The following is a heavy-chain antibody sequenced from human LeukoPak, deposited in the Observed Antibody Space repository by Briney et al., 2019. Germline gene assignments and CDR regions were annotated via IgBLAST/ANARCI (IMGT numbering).Heavy chain of an antibody. V-gene: IGHV3-23*01. CDR3: AKDRGRYNPNYFDY. CDR1: GFTFSSYA. D-gene: IGHD5-24*01. Sequence: PGGSLRLSCAASGFTFSSYAMSWVRQAPGKGLEWVSSISGSGGSTYYADSVKGRFTISRDNSKNMLYLQMNSLRAEDTAVYYCAKDRGRYNPNYFDYWGQGTLVTVSS. J-gene: IGHJ4*02. CDR2: ISGSGGST.